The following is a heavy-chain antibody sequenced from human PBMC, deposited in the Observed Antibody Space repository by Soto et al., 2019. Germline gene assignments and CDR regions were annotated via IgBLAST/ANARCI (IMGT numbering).Heavy chain of an antibody. CDR3: GKDPNGDYVCGFEF. CDR1: GFTFNNYA. V-gene: IGHV3-23*01. Sequence: EVQLLESGGGLVQPGGSLTLSCAASGFTFNNYAMSWVRQAPGKGLEWVSGISASGSRTFYADSVKGRFTVSRDFSKNTLSLQMDSLRAEDTAVYFCGKDPNGDYVCGFEFWVPGTMVTVSS. D-gene: IGHD4-17*01. CDR2: ISASGSRT. J-gene: IGHJ3*01.